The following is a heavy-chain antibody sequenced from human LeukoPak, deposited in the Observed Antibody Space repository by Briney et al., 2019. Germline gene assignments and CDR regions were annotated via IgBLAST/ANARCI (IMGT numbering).Heavy chain of an antibody. CDR1: GYSISSGFY. CDR3: ARDLGAINLYDFDY. D-gene: IGHD1-26*01. V-gene: IGHV4-38-2*02. Sequence: SETLSLTCAVSGYSISSGFYWGWIRQPPGKGLEWIGSIYHSGSTYYNPSLKSRVTISVDTSKNQFSLKLSSVTAADTAVYYCARDLGAINLYDFDYWGQGTLVTVSS. CDR2: IYHSGST. J-gene: IGHJ4*02.